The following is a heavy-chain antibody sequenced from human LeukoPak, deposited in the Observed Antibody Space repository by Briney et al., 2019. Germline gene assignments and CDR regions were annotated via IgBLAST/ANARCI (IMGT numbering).Heavy chain of an antibody. V-gene: IGHV3-30*04. J-gene: IGHJ5*02. CDR2: ISYDGSNK. CDR3: ARHRIVGATGLFDP. Sequence: GGSLRLSCAASGFTFSSYAMHWVRQAPGKGLEWVAVISYDGSNKYYADSVKGRFTISRDNSKNTLYLQMNSLRAEDTAVYYCARHRIVGATGLFDPWGQGTLVTVSS. CDR1: GFTFSSYA. D-gene: IGHD1-26*01.